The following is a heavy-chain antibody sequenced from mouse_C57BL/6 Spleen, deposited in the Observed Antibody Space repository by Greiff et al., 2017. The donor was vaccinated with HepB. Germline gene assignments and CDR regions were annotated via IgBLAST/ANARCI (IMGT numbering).Heavy chain of an antibody. CDR1: GFNIKDDY. Sequence: LQQSGAELVRPGASVKLSCTASGFNIKDDYMHWLKQRPEQGLEWIGWIDTENGDTEYASKFQGKATITADTSSNTAYLQLSSLTSEDTAVYYCTTRPYFDYWGQGTTLTVSS. CDR2: IDTENGDT. J-gene: IGHJ2*01. V-gene: IGHV14-4*01. CDR3: TTRPYFDY.